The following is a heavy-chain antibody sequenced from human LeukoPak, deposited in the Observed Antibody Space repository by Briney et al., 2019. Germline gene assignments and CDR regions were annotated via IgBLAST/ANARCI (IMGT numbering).Heavy chain of an antibody. CDR2: ISYDGSTK. CDR3: AKDMYGQGNSNDAFDI. J-gene: IGHJ3*02. Sequence: PGGSLRLSCAASGFIFSTYGMHWVRQAPGKGLEWVAVISYDGSTKYYVDSVKGRFTISRDNSKNTLYLRMNSLRAEDTAVYYCAKDMYGQGNSNDAFDIWGQGTMVTVSS. D-gene: IGHD1-7*01. CDR1: GFIFSTYG. V-gene: IGHV3-30*18.